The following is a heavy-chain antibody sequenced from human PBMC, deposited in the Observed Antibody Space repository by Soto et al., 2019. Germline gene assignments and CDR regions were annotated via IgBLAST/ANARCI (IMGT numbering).Heavy chain of an antibody. CDR1: GGSFSGYY. D-gene: IGHD2-15*01. CDR3: ARGHLRSDCSGGSCYPDDYGDYVATRFDY. Sequence: SETLSLTCAVYGGSFSGYYWSWIRQPPGKGLEWIGEINHSGSTNYNPSLKSRVTISVDTSKNQFSLKLSSVTAADTAVYYCARGHLRSDCSGGSCYPDDYGDYVATRFDYWGQGTLVTVSS. V-gene: IGHV4-34*01. J-gene: IGHJ4*02. CDR2: INHSGST.